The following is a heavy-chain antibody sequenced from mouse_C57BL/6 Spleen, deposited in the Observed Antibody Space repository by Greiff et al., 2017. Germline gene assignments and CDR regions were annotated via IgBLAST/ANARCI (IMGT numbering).Heavy chain of an antibody. CDR1: GYTFTRYW. V-gene: IGHV1-59*01. D-gene: IGHD1-1*01. CDR2: IDPSDSYT. Sequence: QVQLQQPGAELVRPGTSVKLSCKASGYTFTRYWMHWVKQRPGQGLEWIGVIDPSDSYTNYNQKFKGKATLTVDTSSSTAYMQLSSLTSEDSAVYYCARSPYYDGSSHYDAMDYGGQGASVTVSS. J-gene: IGHJ4*01. CDR3: ARSPYYDGSSHYDAMDY.